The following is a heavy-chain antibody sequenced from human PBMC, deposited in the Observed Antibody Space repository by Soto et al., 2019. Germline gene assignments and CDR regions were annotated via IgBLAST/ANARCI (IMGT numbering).Heavy chain of an antibody. V-gene: IGHV4-61*01. CDR3: ARVGSSCHIGGCYYYYGLGV. J-gene: IGHJ6*02. CDR1: GDSVGNGPYY. D-gene: IGHD3-16*01. CDR2: IYYSGST. Sequence: QVRLQESGPGLVKPSETLSLSCLVSGDSVGNGPYYWSWIRQSPGEGLEWIAYIYYSGSTNVNPSLESRVNISIDMSKNQFFLELRSVTAADAAVYFCARVGSSCHIGGCYYYYGLGVWGQGTTVAISS.